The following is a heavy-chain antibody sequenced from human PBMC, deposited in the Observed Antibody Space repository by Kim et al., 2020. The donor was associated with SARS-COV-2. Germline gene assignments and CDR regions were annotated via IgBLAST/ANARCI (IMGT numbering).Heavy chain of an antibody. CDR3: ARGYSSSWYFFSYFQH. V-gene: IGHV1-69*01. D-gene: IGHD6-13*01. J-gene: IGHJ1*01. Sequence: RFQGRVTITAAESTSTAYMELSSLRSEDTAVYYCARGYSSSWYFFSYFQHWGQGTLVTVSS.